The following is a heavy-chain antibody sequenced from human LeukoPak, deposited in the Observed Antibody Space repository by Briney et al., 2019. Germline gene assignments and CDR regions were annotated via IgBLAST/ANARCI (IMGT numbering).Heavy chain of an antibody. CDR3: AKNLDASGSYFPDE. CDR2: IGGAGT. D-gene: IGHD3-10*01. V-gene: IGHV3-23*01. Sequence: GGSLRLSCAASGFIFGSYAMTWVRQAPGRGLEWVAAIGGAGTYYADSVKGRFTISRDNSRNTLYLQMNSLRAEDTAVYYCAKNLDASGSYFPDEWGQGTLVTVSS. J-gene: IGHJ4*02. CDR1: GFIFGSYA.